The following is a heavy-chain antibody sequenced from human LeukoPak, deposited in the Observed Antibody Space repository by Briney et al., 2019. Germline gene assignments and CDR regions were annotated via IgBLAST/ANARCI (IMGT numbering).Heavy chain of an antibody. J-gene: IGHJ4*02. V-gene: IGHV3-23*01. CDR2: ISGGGAGT. D-gene: IGHD6-13*01. Sequence: GGSLRLSCAASGLSFSFYAMSWVRQAPGKGLEWVSSISGGGAGTYYADSVRGRFTISRDNSKNTLYLQMNSLRAEDTALYYCARGRSSWPHDYWGQGTLVTVSS. CDR1: GLSFSFYA. CDR3: ARGRSSWPHDY.